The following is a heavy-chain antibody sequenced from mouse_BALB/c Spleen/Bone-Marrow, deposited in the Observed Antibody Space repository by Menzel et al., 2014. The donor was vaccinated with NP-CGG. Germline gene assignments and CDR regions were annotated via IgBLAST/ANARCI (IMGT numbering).Heavy chain of an antibody. CDR2: IKVSTGYT. Sequence: VQLQQSGAELAKPGASVKMSCKASGYTFTNYWMYWVKQRPGQGLEWIGYIKVSTGYTEYNQKFKDKATLTADKSSSTAYMHLSILTSEDSAVYYCARDYFYSMDYWGQGTSVTVSS. J-gene: IGHJ4*01. V-gene: IGHV1-7*01. D-gene: IGHD1-1*01. CDR1: GYTFTNYW. CDR3: ARDYFYSMDY.